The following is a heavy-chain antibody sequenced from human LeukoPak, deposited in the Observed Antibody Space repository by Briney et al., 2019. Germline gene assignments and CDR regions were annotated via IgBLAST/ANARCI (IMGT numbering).Heavy chain of an antibody. CDR2: ISYDANIGSNK. J-gene: IGHJ6*02. Sequence: GGSLRLSCATSGFTFSRYAMHWVRQAPGKGLEWVALISYDANIGSNKYYADSVKGRFTISRDNSKNTLYLQMNSLRAEDTAVYYCARGRRIVVVTADGMDVWGQGTTVTVSS. D-gene: IGHD2-21*02. CDR3: ARGRRIVVVTADGMDV. CDR1: GFTFSRYA. V-gene: IGHV3-30-3*01.